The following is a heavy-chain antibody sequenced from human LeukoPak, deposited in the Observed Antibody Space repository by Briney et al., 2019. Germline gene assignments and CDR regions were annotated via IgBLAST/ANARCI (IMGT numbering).Heavy chain of an antibody. J-gene: IGHJ4*02. V-gene: IGHV3-73*01. CDR3: ATSSNAYNDH. CDR2: IRNRANNYAT. Sequence: GGSLRLSCAASGFTFSGFSLHWVRQASGKGLEWVGRIRNRANNYATTYAASVRGRFTISRDDSKNTAYLQMNSLKTEDTALYYCATSSNAYNDHWGQGTLVTVSS. D-gene: IGHD5-24*01. CDR1: GFTFSGFS.